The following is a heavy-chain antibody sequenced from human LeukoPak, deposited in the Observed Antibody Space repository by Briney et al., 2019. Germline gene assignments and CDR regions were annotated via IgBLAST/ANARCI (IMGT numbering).Heavy chain of an antibody. CDR1: GGSISSGDYY. CDR3: ARSTVTTPYFDY. D-gene: IGHD4-17*01. J-gene: IGHJ4*02. V-gene: IGHV4-30-4*01. CDR2: IYYSGST. Sequence: KPSETLSLTCTVSGGSISSGDYYWSWIRQPPGKGLEWIGYIYYSGSTYYNPSLKSRVTISVDTSKNQFSLKLSSVTAAGTAVYYCARSTVTTPYFDYWGQGTLVTVSS.